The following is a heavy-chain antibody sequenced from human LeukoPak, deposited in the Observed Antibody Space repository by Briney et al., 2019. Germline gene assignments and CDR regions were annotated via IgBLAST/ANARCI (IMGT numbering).Heavy chain of an antibody. J-gene: IGHJ4*02. CDR3: ARHSADYYDSSGYYGY. V-gene: IGHV3-11*04. CDR2: ISDSGRTM. D-gene: IGHD3-22*01. Sequence: PGGSLRLSCAASGFTFSDYYMTWIRQAPGKGLEFISYISDSGRTMYYADSVKGRFTISRDNAKSTLYLQMNSLRAEDTAVYYCARHSADYYDSSGYYGYWGQGTLVTVSS. CDR1: GFTFSDYY.